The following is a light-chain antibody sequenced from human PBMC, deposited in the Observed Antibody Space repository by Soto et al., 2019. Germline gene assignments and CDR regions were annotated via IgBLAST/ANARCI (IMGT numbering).Light chain of an antibody. CDR2: EVS. CDR3: ISYSSSTTLEV. Sequence: QSVLTQPASLSGSPGQSITISCTGTTSDVGGYNYVSWYQQHPGKAPKLMIYEVSNRPSGVSNRFSGSKSGNTASLTISGLQVEDEADYYCISYSSSTTLEVFGTGTKVTVL. J-gene: IGLJ1*01. V-gene: IGLV2-14*01. CDR1: TSDVGGYNY.